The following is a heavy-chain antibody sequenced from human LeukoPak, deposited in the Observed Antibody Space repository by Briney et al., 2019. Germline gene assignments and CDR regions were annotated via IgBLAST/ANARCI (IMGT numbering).Heavy chain of an antibody. J-gene: IGHJ4*02. CDR3: ASEYSSSSGFDY. CDR2: ISSSSSYI. CDR1: GFTFSSYS. D-gene: IGHD6-6*01. Sequence: GGSLRLSRAASGFTFSSYSMNWVRQAPGKGLEWVSSISSSSSYIYYADSVKGRFTISRDNAKNSLYLQMNSLRAEDTAVYYCASEYSSSSGFDYWGQGTLVTVSS. V-gene: IGHV3-21*01.